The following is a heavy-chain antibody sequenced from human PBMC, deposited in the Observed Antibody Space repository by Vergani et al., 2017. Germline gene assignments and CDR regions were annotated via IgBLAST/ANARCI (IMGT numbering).Heavy chain of an antibody. CDR2: IIPIFGTA. CDR1: GYTFTSYG. J-gene: IGHJ4*02. Sequence: QVQLVQSGAEVKKPGASVKVSCKASGYTFTSYGISWVRQAPGQGLEWMGWIIPIFGTANYAQKFQGRVTITADESTTTAYMELSSLRSEDTAVYYCAREAGGIRNFDYWGQGTLVTVSS. D-gene: IGHD2-15*01. V-gene: IGHV1-69*13. CDR3: AREAGGIRNFDY.